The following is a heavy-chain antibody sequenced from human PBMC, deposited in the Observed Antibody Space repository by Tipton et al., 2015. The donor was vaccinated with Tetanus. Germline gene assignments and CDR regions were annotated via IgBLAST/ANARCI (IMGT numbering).Heavy chain of an antibody. CDR3: ARAFFAAATS. V-gene: IGHV3-48*02. D-gene: IGHD6-13*01. Sequence: SLRLSCAASGFTFSSYNMNWVRQAPGKGLEWVSYITSSSSTIYYADSVKGRFTISRDNAKNSRYLQMNSLRDDDTAVYYCARAFFAAATSWGQGTLVTVSS. J-gene: IGHJ5*02. CDR1: GFTFSSYN. CDR2: ITSSSSTI.